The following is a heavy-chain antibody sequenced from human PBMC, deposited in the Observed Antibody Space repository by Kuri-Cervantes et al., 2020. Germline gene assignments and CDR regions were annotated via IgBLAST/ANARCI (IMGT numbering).Heavy chain of an antibody. J-gene: IGHJ6*03. CDR2: IYYSGSA. D-gene: IGHD5-12*01. CDR1: GGSISTYY. V-gene: IGHV4-59*01. Sequence: SETLSLTCTVSGGSISTYYWAWIRQSPGKGLEWIGNIYYSGSASYNSSLKSRVTISLDTSKSQFSLKLSSVTAADTAVYYCAREERTLAKTYYYYYYMDVWGKGTTVTVSS. CDR3: AREERTLAKTYYYYYYMDV.